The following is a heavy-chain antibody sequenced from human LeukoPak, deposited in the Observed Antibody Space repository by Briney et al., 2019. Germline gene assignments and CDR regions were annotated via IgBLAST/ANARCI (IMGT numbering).Heavy chain of an antibody. J-gene: IGHJ4*02. CDR2: IFYTGST. CDR3: ARVIVHGYSDY. D-gene: IGHD2-8*01. Sequence: SETLSLTCTVSGGSINSYYWSWIRQPPGKTLEWIGYIFYTGSTKYNPSLKSRVTISVDTSKNQFSLKLTSVTTADTAVYYCARVIVHGYSDYWGQGALVTVSS. V-gene: IGHV4-59*08. CDR1: GGSINSYY.